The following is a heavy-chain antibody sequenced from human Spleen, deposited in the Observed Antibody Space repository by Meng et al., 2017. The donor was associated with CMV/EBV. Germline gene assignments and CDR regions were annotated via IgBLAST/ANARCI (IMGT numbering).Heavy chain of an antibody. Sequence: GGSLRLSCAASGFTFSSYAMHWVRQAPGKGLEWVAVISYDGSNKYYADSVKGRFTISRDNAKNSLYLQMNSLSAEDTAVYYCARSYSGREWGDYWGQGTLVTVSS. V-gene: IGHV3-30-3*01. D-gene: IGHD1-26*01. CDR2: ISYDGSNK. CDR3: ARSYSGREWGDY. J-gene: IGHJ4*02. CDR1: GFTFSSYA.